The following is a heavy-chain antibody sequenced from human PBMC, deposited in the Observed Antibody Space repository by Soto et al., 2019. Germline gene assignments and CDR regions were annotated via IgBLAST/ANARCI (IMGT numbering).Heavy chain of an antibody. D-gene: IGHD3-3*01. V-gene: IGHV4-34*01. CDR2: INHSGST. J-gene: IGHJ4*02. Sequence: TXSLTLAVYGCAFRGYYWSWIRQPPGKGLEWIGEINHSGSTNYNPSLKSRVTISVDTSKNQFSLKLSSVTAADTAVSYCARLPGTIFGVVRPFDYWGQGTLVTVYS. CDR3: ARLPGTIFGVVRPFDY. CDR1: GCAFRGYY.